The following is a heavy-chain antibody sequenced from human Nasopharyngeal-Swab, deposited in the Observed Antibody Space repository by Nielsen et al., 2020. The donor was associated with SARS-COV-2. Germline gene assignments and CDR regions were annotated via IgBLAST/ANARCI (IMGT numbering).Heavy chain of an antibody. V-gene: IGHV1-46*01. CDR3: ARDLLKGSTGGGWEQWLVPGSYYYYGMDV. CDR2: INPSGGST. D-gene: IGHD6-19*01. CDR1: GYTFTSYY. Sequence: ASVKVSCKASGYTFTSYYMHWVRQAPGQGLEWMGIINPSGGSTSYAQKFQGRVTMTRDTSTSTVYMELSSLRSEDTAVYYCARDLLKGSTGGGWEQWLVPGSYYYYGMDVWGQGTTVTVSS. J-gene: IGHJ6*02.